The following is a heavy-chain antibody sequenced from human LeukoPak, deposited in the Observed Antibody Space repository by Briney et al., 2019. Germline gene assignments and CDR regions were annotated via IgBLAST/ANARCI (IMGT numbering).Heavy chain of an antibody. V-gene: IGHV3-7*04. J-gene: IGHJ4*02. D-gene: IGHD3-22*01. CDR2: ISPDGSEK. CDR1: GFTYSSYE. Sequence: PGGSLRLSCAASGFTYSSYEMNWVRQAPGQGLEWVANISPDGSEKNYVDSVKGRFTTSRDNAKNSLYLQMNSLRAEDTAVYYCARGFNYDSSGYYYRLYYFDYWGQGTLVTVSS. CDR3: ARGFNYDSSGYYYRLYYFDY.